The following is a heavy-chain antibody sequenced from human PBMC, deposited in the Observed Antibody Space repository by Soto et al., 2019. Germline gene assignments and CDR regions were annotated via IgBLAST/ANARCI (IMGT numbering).Heavy chain of an antibody. CDR3: ARHPERIAEIGWLEP. Sequence: EVQLVESGGGLVQPGGSLRLSCAASGFTFSSYSMNWVRQAPGKGLEWVSYISSSSSTIYYAGSVKGRFTISRDNVKLVLYLQMNSLRAEDTAVYFCARHPERIAEIGWLEPWGLGTLVTVSS. J-gene: IGHJ5*02. CDR2: ISSSSSTI. V-gene: IGHV3-48*01. D-gene: IGHD6-13*01. CDR1: GFTFSSYS.